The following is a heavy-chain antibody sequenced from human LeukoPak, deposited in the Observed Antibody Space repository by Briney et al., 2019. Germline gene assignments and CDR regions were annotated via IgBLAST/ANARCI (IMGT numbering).Heavy chain of an antibody. CDR2: IYYSGST. J-gene: IGHJ3*02. CDR1: GGSISSGGYY. D-gene: IGHD2-2*01. V-gene: IGHV4-31*03. Sequence: PSETLSLTCTVSGGSISSGGYYWSWIRQHPGKGLEWIGYIYYSGSTYYNPSLMSRVTISVDTSKNQFSLKLSSVTAADTAVYYCARDLEDSSTTAHAFDIWGQGTMVTVSS. CDR3: ARDLEDSSTTAHAFDI.